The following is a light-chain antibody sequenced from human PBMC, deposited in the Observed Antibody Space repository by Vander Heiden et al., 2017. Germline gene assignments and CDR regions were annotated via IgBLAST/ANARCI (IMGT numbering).Light chain of an antibody. Sequence: EMVFTQSPATLSVSPGERATLPCRASQSVSSYLAWYQQKPGQAPRLLIYDTSDRAPGIPARFSGSGSGTDFTLTISSLEPEDFAVYYCQQRSNWLTFGGGTKVEIK. CDR3: QQRSNWLT. V-gene: IGKV3-11*01. CDR1: QSVSSY. J-gene: IGKJ4*01. CDR2: DTS.